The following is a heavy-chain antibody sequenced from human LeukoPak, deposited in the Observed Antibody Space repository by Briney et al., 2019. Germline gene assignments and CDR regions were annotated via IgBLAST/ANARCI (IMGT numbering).Heavy chain of an antibody. D-gene: IGHD3-10*01. J-gene: IGHJ4*02. CDR2: ISAYNGNT. CDR3: ARVGDQLLSAPYYFDY. Sequence: ASVKVSCKASGGTFSSYAISWVRQAPGQGLEWMGWISAYNGNTNYAQKLQGRVTMTTDASTSTAYMELRSLRSDDTAVYYCARVGDQLLSAPYYFDYWGQGTLVTVSS. CDR1: GGTFSSYA. V-gene: IGHV1-18*01.